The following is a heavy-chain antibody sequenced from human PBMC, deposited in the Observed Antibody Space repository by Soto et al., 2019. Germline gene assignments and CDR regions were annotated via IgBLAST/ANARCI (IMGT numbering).Heavy chain of an antibody. V-gene: IGHV2-5*02. CDR3: AYRAIYSGSYWDGGYFDS. Sequence: QITLRESGPTRVRPTQTLSLTCTFSGFSLQTSGVGVGWIRQPPGEALEWLALIYWDNDKRYNPSLRSRLSITKDTAENQVVLIMTNMDPVDTATHYCAYRAIYSGSYWDGGYFDSWGQGTLITVSS. D-gene: IGHD1-26*01. CDR2: IYWDNDK. J-gene: IGHJ4*02. CDR1: GFSLQTSGVG.